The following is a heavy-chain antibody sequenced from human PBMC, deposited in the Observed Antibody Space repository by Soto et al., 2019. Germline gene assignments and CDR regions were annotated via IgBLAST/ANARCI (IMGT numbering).Heavy chain of an antibody. D-gene: IGHD4-17*01. Sequence: GGSLRLSCAASGFTFSDHYMDWVRQAPGKGLEWVGRTRNKANSYTTEYAASVKGRFTISRDDSKNSLYLQMNSLKTEDTAVYYCARDSRLPMGPNRYYYMDVWGKGTTVTVSS. J-gene: IGHJ6*03. V-gene: IGHV3-72*01. CDR2: TRNKANSYTT. CDR3: ARDSRLPMGPNRYYYMDV. CDR1: GFTFSDHY.